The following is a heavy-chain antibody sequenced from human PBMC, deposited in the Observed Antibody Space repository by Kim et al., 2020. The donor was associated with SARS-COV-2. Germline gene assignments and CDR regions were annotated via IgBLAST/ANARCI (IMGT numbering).Heavy chain of an antibody. CDR2: IYPGDSDT. D-gene: IGHD2-2*01. CDR1: GYSFTSYW. Sequence: GESLKISCKGSGYSFTSYWIGWVRQMPGNGLEWMGIIYPGDSDTRYSPSFQGQVTISADKSISTAYLQWSSLKASDTAMYYCARLKDCSSTSCYFFDYWGQGTLVTVSS. CDR3: ARLKDCSSTSCYFFDY. J-gene: IGHJ4*02. V-gene: IGHV5-51*01.